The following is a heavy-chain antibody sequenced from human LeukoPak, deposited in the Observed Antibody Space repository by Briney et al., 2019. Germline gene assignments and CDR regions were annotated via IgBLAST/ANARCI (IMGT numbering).Heavy chain of an antibody. V-gene: IGHV3-9*01. Sequence: PGGSLRLSCAASGFSFDDYAMHWVRQAPGKGLEWVSGISSNSGNIGYADSVKGRFTISRDNAKNSLYLQMNSLRAEDTAVYYCARKRLGSRSMEKYEAFDYWGQGTLVTVSS. D-gene: IGHD2/OR15-2a*01. CDR2: ISSNSGNI. CDR1: GFSFDDYA. CDR3: ARKRLGSRSMEKYEAFDY. J-gene: IGHJ4*02.